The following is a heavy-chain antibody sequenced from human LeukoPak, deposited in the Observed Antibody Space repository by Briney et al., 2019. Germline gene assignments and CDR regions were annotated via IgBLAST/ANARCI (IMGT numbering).Heavy chain of an antibody. D-gene: IGHD5-12*01. V-gene: IGHV4-38-2*02. J-gene: IGHJ5*02. Sequence: SETLSLTCAVSGYSISSGYYWSWIRQPPGKGLEWIGSIYHSGSTYYNPSLKSRVTISVDTSKNQFSLKLSSVTAADTAVYYCAREWISGYNWFDPWGQGTLVTVSS. CDR1: GYSISSGYY. CDR3: AREWISGYNWFDP. CDR2: IYHSGST.